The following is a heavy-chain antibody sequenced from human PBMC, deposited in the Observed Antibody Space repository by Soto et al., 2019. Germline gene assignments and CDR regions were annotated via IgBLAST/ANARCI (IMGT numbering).Heavy chain of an antibody. D-gene: IGHD3-16*01. CDR3: ARDMGGYPWDWFDP. V-gene: IGHV1-18*01. CDR1: GYTFTSYG. J-gene: IGHJ5*02. Sequence: QVQLVQSGAEVKKPGASVKVSCKASGYTFTSYGISWVRQAPGQGLEWMGWISAYNGNTNYAQKLQGRVTMTTDTXXSTAYMELRSVRSDDTAVYYCARDMGGYPWDWFDPWGQGTLVTVSS. CDR2: ISAYNGNT.